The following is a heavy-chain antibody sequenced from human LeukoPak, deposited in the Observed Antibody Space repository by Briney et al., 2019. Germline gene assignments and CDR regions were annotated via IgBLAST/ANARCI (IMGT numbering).Heavy chain of an antibody. J-gene: IGHJ6*02. CDR3: ATVTTSYYYYYGMDV. CDR1: GFTFSSYS. CDR2: ISSSSSTI. V-gene: IGHV3-48*01. Sequence: GGSLRLSCAASGFTFSSYSMNWVRQAPGKGLEWVSYISSSSSTIYYADSVKGRFTISRDNAKNSLYLQMNSLRAEDTAVYYCATVTTSYYYYYGMDVWGQGTTVTVSS. D-gene: IGHD4-11*01.